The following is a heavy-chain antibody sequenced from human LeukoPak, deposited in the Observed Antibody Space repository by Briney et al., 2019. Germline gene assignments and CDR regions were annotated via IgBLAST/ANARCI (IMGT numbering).Heavy chain of an antibody. D-gene: IGHD3-10*01. V-gene: IGHV1-2*02. Sequence: ASVTVSCKASGYTFTGYYMHWVRQAPGQGLEWMGWINPNGGGTNYAQKFQGRVTMTRDTSISTAYMELSRLRSDDTAVYYCARDAPYYYGSGSNWFDPWGQGTLVTVSS. CDR2: INPNGGGT. J-gene: IGHJ5*02. CDR3: ARDAPYYYGSGSNWFDP. CDR1: GYTFTGYY.